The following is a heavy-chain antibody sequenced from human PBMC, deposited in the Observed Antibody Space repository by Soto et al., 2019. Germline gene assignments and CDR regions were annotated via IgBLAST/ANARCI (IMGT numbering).Heavy chain of an antibody. CDR2: IYHSGST. CDR3: ARDRIVVVPAAMTPYYYYGMDV. Sequence: QVQLQESGPGLVKPSGTLSLTCAVSGGSISSSNWWSWVRQPPGKGLEWIGEIYHSGSTNYNPSLKAQVTISVAKSNNQFSLKLSSVTAADTAVYYCARDRIVVVPAAMTPYYYYGMDVWGQGTTVTVSS. V-gene: IGHV4-4*02. CDR1: GGSISSSNW. D-gene: IGHD2-2*01. J-gene: IGHJ6*02.